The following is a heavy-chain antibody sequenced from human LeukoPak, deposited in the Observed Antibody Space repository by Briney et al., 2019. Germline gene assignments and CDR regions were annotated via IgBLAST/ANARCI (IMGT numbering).Heavy chain of an antibody. D-gene: IGHD3-10*02. V-gene: IGHV3-48*03. J-gene: IGHJ6*04. CDR3: AELGITMIGGV. CDR2: ISSSGSTI. CDR1: GFTFSSYE. Sequence: GGSLRLSCAASGFTFSSYEMNWVRQAPGKGLERVSYISSSGSTIYYADSVKGRFTISRDNAKNSLYLQMNSLRAEDTAVYYCAELGITMIGGVWGKGTAVTISS.